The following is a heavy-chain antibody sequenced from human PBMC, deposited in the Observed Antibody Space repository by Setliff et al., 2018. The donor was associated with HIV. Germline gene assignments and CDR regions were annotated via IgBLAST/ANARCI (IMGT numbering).Heavy chain of an antibody. Sequence: GGSLRLSCAGSGFAFSSTAMHWVRQAPGKGLEWVAVISNDGSHKYNIESVRGRFTISRDDSKNTAYLQMDSLKTEDTAVYYCTRHSTDPWSLLDYWGQGTLVTVSS. V-gene: IGHV3-30*04. D-gene: IGHD4-4*01. CDR1: GFAFSSTA. J-gene: IGHJ4*02. CDR3: TRHSTDPWSLLDY. CDR2: ISNDGSHK.